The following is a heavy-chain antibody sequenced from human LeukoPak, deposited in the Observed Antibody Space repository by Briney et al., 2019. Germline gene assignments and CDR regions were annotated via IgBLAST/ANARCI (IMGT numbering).Heavy chain of an antibody. CDR2: IKQDGSEK. Sequence: GGSLRLSCAASGFTLSSYWMSWVRQAPGKGLEGVANIKQDGSEKYYVDSLKGRFTVSRDNAKNSLYLQINSLRAGDTAVYYCARVGAARYYYYYMDVWGKGTTVTVSS. D-gene: IGHD2-15*01. CDR3: ARVGAARYYYYYMDV. J-gene: IGHJ6*03. CDR1: GFTLSSYW. V-gene: IGHV3-7*01.